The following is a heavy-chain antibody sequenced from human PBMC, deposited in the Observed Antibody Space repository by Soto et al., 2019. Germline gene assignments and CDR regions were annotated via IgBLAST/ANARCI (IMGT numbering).Heavy chain of an antibody. CDR2: IYPGDSDT. CDR3: GRVGPHDEILTGPLDV. V-gene: IGHV5-51*01. CDR1: GYRFTNYW. D-gene: IGHD3-9*01. Sequence: GESLKISCQASGYRFTNYWIGWVRQMPGKGLEWMGIIYPGDSDTRYSPSFRGQVTISVDKSVNTAYLQWSTLRASDTAMYYCGRVGPHDEILTGPLDVWGQATRVTV. J-gene: IGHJ6*02.